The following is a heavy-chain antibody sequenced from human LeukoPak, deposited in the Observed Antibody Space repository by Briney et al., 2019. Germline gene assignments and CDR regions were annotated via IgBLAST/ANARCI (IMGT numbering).Heavy chain of an antibody. CDR2: IRQDGSAK. CDR3: ARAVAGTDYYYMDV. CDR1: GFTFSSYW. V-gene: IGHV3-7*01. D-gene: IGHD6-19*01. Sequence: GGSLRLSCAASGFTFSSYWMTWVRQAPGKGLEWVANIRQDGSAKNYVDSVKGRFTISRDNAKNSLFLQMNSLRAEDTAVYYCARAVAGTDYYYMDVWGKGTTVTVSS. J-gene: IGHJ6*03.